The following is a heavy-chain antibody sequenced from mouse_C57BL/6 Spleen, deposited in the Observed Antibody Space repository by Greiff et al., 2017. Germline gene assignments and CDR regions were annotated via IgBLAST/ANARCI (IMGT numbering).Heavy chain of an antibody. D-gene: IGHD2-4*01. Sequence: DVQLQESGPGLVKPSQSLSLTCSVTGYSITSGYYWNWIRQFPGNKLEWMGYISYDGSNNYNPSLKNRISITRDTSKNQFFLKLNSVTTEDTATYYCAREPDYDYDRYAMDYWGQGTSVTVSS. J-gene: IGHJ4*01. CDR3: AREPDYDYDRYAMDY. V-gene: IGHV3-6*01. CDR2: ISYDGSN. CDR1: GYSITSGYY.